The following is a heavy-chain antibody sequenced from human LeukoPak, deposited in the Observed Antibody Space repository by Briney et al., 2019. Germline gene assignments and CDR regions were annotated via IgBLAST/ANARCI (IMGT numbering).Heavy chain of an antibody. CDR3: ARHGRNYDILTGYSQSYYFDY. D-gene: IGHD3-9*01. V-gene: IGHV4-61*08. Sequence: PSETLSLTCTVSGGSISSGGYYWSWIRQHPGKGLEWIGYIYYSGSTNYNPSLKSRITISVDTSKNQFSLKLSSVTAADTAVYYCARHGRNYDILTGYSQSYYFDYWGQGTLVTVSS. CDR2: IYYSGST. CDR1: GGSISSGGYY. J-gene: IGHJ4*02.